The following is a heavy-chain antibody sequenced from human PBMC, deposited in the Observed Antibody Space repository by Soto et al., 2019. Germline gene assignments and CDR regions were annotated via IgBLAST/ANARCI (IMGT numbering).Heavy chain of an antibody. CDR1: GFSLSTSGVG. Sequence: QITLKESGPTLVKPTQTLTLTWTFPGFSLSTSGVGVGWIRQPPGKALEWLALIYWDDDKRYSPSLKSRLTITKDPSKNQVVLTKTNMDAVDTATYYWAHRRPSHDTFDMWGQGTMVTVAS. CDR2: IYWDDDK. CDR3: AHRRPSHDTFDM. J-gene: IGHJ3*02. V-gene: IGHV2-5*02.